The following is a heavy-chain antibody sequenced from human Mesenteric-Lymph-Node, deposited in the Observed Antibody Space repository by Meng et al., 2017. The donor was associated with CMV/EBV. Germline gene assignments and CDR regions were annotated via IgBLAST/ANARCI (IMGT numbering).Heavy chain of an antibody. CDR2: ISWNSDTI. J-gene: IGHJ4*02. Sequence: GGSLRLSCAASGFTFSSYSMNWVRQAPGKGLEYVPGISWNSDTIGYADSVRGRFTISRDNAKNSLYLQMNSLRGEDMALYFCAKGSRTAVTAPFDYWGQGTLVTVSS. CDR1: GFTFSSYS. CDR3: AKGSRTAVTAPFDY. D-gene: IGHD2-21*02. V-gene: IGHV3-9*03.